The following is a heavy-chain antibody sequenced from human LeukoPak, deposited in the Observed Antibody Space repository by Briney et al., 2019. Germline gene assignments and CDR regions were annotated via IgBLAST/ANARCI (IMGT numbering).Heavy chain of an antibody. CDR3: AKSGIQAAGSLVYFDY. Sequence: PGRSRSLSSPPSRFTFTSYGMHWIRLAQGKGLECVAIISYDGSNKSYTDSVKGRFTIARDNSKNTLYLQMNSLRAEDTAVYYCAKSGIQAAGSLVYFDYWGQGTLVTASS. CDR1: RFTFTSYG. V-gene: IGHV3-30*18. J-gene: IGHJ4*02. CDR2: ISYDGSNK. D-gene: IGHD6-13*01.